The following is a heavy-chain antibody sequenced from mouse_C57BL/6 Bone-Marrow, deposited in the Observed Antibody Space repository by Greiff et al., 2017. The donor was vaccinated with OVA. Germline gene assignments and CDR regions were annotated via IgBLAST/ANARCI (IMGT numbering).Heavy chain of an antibody. Sequence: EVQLVESGPELVKPGASVKIPCKASGYTFTDYNMDWVKQSHGKSLEWIGDINPNNGGTIYNQKFKGKATLTVDKSSSTAYMELRSLTSEDTAVYYCARSGSSYVSYAMDYWGQGTSVTVSS. CDR1: GYTFTDYN. CDR2: INPNNGGT. J-gene: IGHJ4*01. D-gene: IGHD1-1*01. CDR3: ARSGSSYVSYAMDY. V-gene: IGHV1-18*01.